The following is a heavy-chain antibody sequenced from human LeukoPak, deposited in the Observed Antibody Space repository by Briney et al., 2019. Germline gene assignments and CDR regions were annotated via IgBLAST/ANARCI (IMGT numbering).Heavy chain of an antibody. CDR2: INPNSGGT. D-gene: IGHD1-1*01. J-gene: IGHJ4*02. V-gene: IGHV1-2*02. CDR1: GSTFTGYY. Sequence: ASVKVSCKASGSTFTGYYMHWVRQAPGQGLEWMGWINPNSGGTNYAQKFQGRVTMTRDTSISTAYMELSRLRSDDTAVYDCARGGVKNWNYFDYWGQGTLVTVSS. CDR3: ARGGVKNWNYFDY.